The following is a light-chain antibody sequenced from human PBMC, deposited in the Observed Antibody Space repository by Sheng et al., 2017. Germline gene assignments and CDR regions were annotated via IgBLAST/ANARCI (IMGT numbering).Light chain of an antibody. V-gene: IGKV1-NL1*01. Sequence: DIQMTQSPSSLSVSVGDRVTITCRASEGIGNELGWYQQKPGKAPKLLLFDASRLESGVPSRFSGSGSGTDYTLTISSLQPKDFATYYCQQYYTTPYTFGQGTKLEIK. CDR3: QQYYTTPYT. CDR1: EGIGNE. CDR2: DAS. J-gene: IGKJ2*01.